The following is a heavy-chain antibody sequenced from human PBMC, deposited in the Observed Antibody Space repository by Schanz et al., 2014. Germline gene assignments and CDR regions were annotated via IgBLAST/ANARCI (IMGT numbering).Heavy chain of an antibody. J-gene: IGHJ3*02. CDR1: GGTFSTYP. V-gene: IGHV1-69*04. D-gene: IGHD5-12*01. CDR3: ARGGGPEDVFDI. Sequence: QVQLVHSGAEVKKPGSSMKVSCKASGGTFSTYPINWLRQAPGQGLEWMGRIIPIHGIVNYAQRFQDRVRITADKSTSTACMELSSLRSDDTAVYYCARGGGPEDVFDIWGQGTMLTVSS. CDR2: IIPIHGIV.